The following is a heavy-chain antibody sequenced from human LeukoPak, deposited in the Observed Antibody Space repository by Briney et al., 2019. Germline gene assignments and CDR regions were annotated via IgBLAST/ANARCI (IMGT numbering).Heavy chain of an antibody. CDR2: INHSGST. V-gene: IGHV4-34*01. D-gene: IGHD2-8*01. Sequence: SETLSLTCAVYGGSFSGYYWSWIRQPPGKGLEWIGEINHSGSTNYNPSLKSRATISVDTSKNQFSLKLSSVTAADTAVYYCARGRYCPNGVCPDYYYYMDVWGKGTTVTVSS. J-gene: IGHJ6*03. CDR1: GGSFSGYY. CDR3: ARGRYCPNGVCPDYYYYMDV.